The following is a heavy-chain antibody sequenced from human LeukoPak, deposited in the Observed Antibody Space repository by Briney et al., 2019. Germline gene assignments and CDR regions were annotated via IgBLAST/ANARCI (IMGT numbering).Heavy chain of an antibody. D-gene: IGHD1-26*01. CDR2: ISYDGSNE. Sequence: PGGSLRLSCAASGFTFSSYWMSWVRQAPGKGLEWVALISYDGSNEYYADSVKGRFTFSRDNSKSMLYLQMNSLRAEDTAVYYCTRDPYSGRGYFDYWGQGTLVTVSS. V-gene: IGHV3-30-3*01. CDR3: TRDPYSGRGYFDY. CDR1: GFTFSSYW. J-gene: IGHJ4*02.